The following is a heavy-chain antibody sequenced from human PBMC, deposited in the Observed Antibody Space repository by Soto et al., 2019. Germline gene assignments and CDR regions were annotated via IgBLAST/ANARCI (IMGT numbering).Heavy chain of an antibody. J-gene: IGHJ6*04. CDR3: PRDKRLRMTGTVYYYSMDV. Sequence: EVQLVESGGGLVQPGGSLRLSCAASGFIFSSYGMNWVRQAPGKGLEGVSYISSSRSTIYYVDSVKGRFTISRDNAKNSVYRQMNTLRDEDTAVYYLPRDKRLRMTGTVYYYSMDVRGEGTTVTVAS. CDR2: ISSSRSTI. D-gene: IGHD6-25*01. CDR1: GFIFSSYG. V-gene: IGHV3-48*02.